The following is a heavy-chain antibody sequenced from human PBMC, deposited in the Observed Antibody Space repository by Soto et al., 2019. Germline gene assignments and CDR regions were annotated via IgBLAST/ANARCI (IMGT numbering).Heavy chain of an antibody. CDR1: GGSISSDIYH. V-gene: IGHV4-30-4*08. Sequence: SETLSLTCTVSGGSISSDIYHWTWIRQSPGKGLEWIGYIYYSGSIFYNPSFKSRVTISVDTSKNQFSLQLSSVTAADTAVYFCAREDDGGDRDYYGLDVWGQGTTVTAP. CDR3: AREDDGGDRDYYGLDV. CDR2: IYYSGSI. D-gene: IGHD2-21*02. J-gene: IGHJ6*02.